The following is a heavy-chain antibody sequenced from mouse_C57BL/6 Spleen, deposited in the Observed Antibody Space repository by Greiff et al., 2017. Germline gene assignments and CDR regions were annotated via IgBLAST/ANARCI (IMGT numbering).Heavy chain of an antibody. CDR1: GYAFTNYL. D-gene: IGHD2-4*01. Sequence: VQLQQSGAELVRPGTSVKVSCKASGYAFTNYLIEWVKQRPGQGLEWIGVINPGSGGTNYNEKCKGKATLTADKSSSTAYMQLSSLTSEDSAVYFCARYDYDTYYFDYWGQGTTLTFAS. CDR2: INPGSGGT. J-gene: IGHJ2*01. V-gene: IGHV1-54*01. CDR3: ARYDYDTYYFDY.